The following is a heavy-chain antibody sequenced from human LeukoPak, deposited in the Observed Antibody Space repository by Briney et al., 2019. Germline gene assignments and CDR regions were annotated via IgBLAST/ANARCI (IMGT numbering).Heavy chain of an antibody. Sequence: AGSLTLSCTASGYTFNSYSMSWVRQAPGKGLEWVSGISGSGTSTYYADSVKGRFTISRDNSKNTLYLQMNSLRAEATALYYCAKEPASGSCFDYWGQGTLVTVSS. J-gene: IGHJ4*02. CDR3: AKEPASGSCFDY. D-gene: IGHD3-10*01. CDR1: GYTFNSYS. CDR2: ISGSGTST. V-gene: IGHV3-23*01.